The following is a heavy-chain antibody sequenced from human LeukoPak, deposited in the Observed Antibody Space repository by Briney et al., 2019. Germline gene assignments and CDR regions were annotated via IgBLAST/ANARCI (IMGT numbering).Heavy chain of an antibody. V-gene: IGHV3-30*02. CDR1: GFTFSSYG. CDR2: IRDDGSNK. CDR3: YCSREGFDY. Sequence: PGGSLRLSCAASGFTFSSYGMHWVRQAPGKGLEWVAFIRDDGSNKYYADSVKGRFTISRDNSKNTLYLQMNSLRAEDTAVYYPYCSREGFDYWGQGTLVTVSS. D-gene: IGHD2-2*01. J-gene: IGHJ4*02.